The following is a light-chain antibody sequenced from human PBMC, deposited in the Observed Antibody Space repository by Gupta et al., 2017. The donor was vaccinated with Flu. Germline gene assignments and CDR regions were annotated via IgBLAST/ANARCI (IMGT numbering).Light chain of an antibody. Sequence: DIVMTQSPDSLAVSLGERATINCKSSQSVLYSSNNKNYLAWYQQKPGQPPKLLIYWASTRESGVPDRFSGSGSGTDFTLTISSLQAEDVAVYYCQQYYSTSLTTFGGGTKVEIK. CDR2: WAS. CDR1: QSVLYSSNNKNY. CDR3: QQYYSTSLTT. V-gene: IGKV4-1*01. J-gene: IGKJ4*01.